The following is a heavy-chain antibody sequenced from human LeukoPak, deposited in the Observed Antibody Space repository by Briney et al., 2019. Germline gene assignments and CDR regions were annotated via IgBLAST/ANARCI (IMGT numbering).Heavy chain of an antibody. D-gene: IGHD5-18*01. V-gene: IGHV4-39*01. CDR2: IYYRGST. J-gene: IGHJ4*02. Sequence: SETLSLTCTVSGGSISNSNYYWGWIRQPPGKGLELIGHIYYRGSTYYNPSLKSRVTISVDTSKNQFSLKVSSVTAADTAVYYCARRGDSYGLFDYWGQGTPVTVSS. CDR1: GGSISNSNYY. CDR3: ARRGDSYGLFDY.